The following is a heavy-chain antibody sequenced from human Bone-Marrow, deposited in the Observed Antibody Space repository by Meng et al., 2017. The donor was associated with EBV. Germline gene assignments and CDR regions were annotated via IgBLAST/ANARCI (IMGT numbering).Heavy chain of an antibody. CDR2: IYYSGST. CDR1: GGSVSSGSYY. D-gene: IGHD5-24*01. CDR3: ARRRLQFGYFDY. V-gene: IGHV4-61*01. J-gene: IGHJ4*02. Sequence: VQLPGSGPGLVKPSETLSLTCTVSGGSVSSGSYYWSWIRQPPGKGLEWIGYIYYSGSTNYNPSLKSRVTISVDTSKNQFSLKLSSVTAADTAVYYCARRRLQFGYFDYWGQGTLVTVSS.